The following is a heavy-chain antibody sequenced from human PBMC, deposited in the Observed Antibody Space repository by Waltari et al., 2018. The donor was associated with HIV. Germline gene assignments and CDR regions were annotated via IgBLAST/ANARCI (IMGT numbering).Heavy chain of an antibody. V-gene: IGHV3-11*05. CDR3: ARDPYSSGLFDY. Sequence: QVQLVGSGGGLLKPGGSLRVSCAASGFIFSDYYMSWIRQAPGKGLEWVAFISSSSSHTNYADSVKGRFTISRDNAKNSLYLQMNSLRVEDTAVYYCARDPYSSGLFDYWGQGTLVTVSS. D-gene: IGHD6-19*01. CDR1: GFIFSDYY. J-gene: IGHJ4*02. CDR2: ISSSSSHT.